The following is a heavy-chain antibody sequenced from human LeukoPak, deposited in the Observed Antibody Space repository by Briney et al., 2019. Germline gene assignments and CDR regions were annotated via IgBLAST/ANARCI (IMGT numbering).Heavy chain of an antibody. J-gene: IGHJ3*02. V-gene: IGHV3-23*01. D-gene: IGHD6-19*01. Sequence: PGGSLRLTCAASGFTFSTYFMSWVRQAPGKGLEWVSAISGSGGSTYYADSVKGRFTISRDNSKNTLYLQMNSLRAEDTAVYYCAKAIAVARDAFDIWGQGTMVTVSS. CDR2: ISGSGGST. CDR3: AKAIAVARDAFDI. CDR1: GFTFSTYF.